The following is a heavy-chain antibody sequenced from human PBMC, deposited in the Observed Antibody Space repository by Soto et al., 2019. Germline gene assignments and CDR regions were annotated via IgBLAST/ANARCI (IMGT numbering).Heavy chain of an antibody. J-gene: IGHJ4*02. CDR1: GFTFSTHA. D-gene: IGHD6-13*01. CDR2: ISYDGTTK. V-gene: IGHV3-30-3*01. CDR3: ARDRPYSSSWYPEY. Sequence: QVHLVESGGGVVRPGGSLRLSCAASGFTFSTHAMHWVRQAPGKGLEWVALISYDGTTKYYADSVKGRFTISRDNSKNTLYRQMNSLRGEDMAIYYCARDRPYSSSWYPEYWGQGTLVTVSS.